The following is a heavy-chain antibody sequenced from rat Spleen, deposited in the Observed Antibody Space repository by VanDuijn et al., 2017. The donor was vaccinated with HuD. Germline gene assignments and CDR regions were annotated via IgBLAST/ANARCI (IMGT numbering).Heavy chain of an antibody. CDR3: TRGYVMDA. V-gene: IGHV5S13*01. J-gene: IGHJ4*01. CDR2: ISTGGTNT. CDR1: GFTFTNYD. Sequence: EVRLVESGGGLVQPGRSLKLSCAASGFTFTNYDMAWVRQAPTKGLEWIASISTGGTNTYYRGSVKGRFTISRDNAKNTRYLQMDSLRSEDTATYYCTRGYVMDAWGQGASVTVSS.